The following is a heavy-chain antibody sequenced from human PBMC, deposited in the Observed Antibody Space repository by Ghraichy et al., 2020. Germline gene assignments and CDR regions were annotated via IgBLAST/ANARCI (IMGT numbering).Heavy chain of an antibody. J-gene: IGHJ4*02. CDR3: ARERFTGGNSPKDY. Sequence: ASVKVSCKASGYTFCNNGISWVRQAPGQGLEWVGRISAYTGNTNYAQAFQGRVTLTTDTSTTTAYMELRSLTSDDTAVYYCARERFTGGNSPKDYWGRGTRVTVSS. CDR1: GYTFCNNG. CDR2: ISAYTGNT. D-gene: IGHD2-8*02. V-gene: IGHV1-18*01.